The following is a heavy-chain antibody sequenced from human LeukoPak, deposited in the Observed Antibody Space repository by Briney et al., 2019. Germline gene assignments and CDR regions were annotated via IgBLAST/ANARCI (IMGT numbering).Heavy chain of an antibody. J-gene: IGHJ4*02. CDR3: ARDRYPAAREFDY. V-gene: IGHV3-33*05. CDR1: IFVFSEYY. D-gene: IGHD2-2*01. Sequence: GGSLRLSCEPSIFVFSEYYMHWVRLAPGKGLEWLAVITNDGSRQFYADSVKGRFTVSRDNAKNTLFLQMNSLRADDTALYYCARDRYPAAREFDYWGQGTLVTVSS. CDR2: ITNDGSRQ.